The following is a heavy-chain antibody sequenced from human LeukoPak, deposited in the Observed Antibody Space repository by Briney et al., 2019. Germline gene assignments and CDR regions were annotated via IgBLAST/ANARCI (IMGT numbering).Heavy chain of an antibody. Sequence: GGSLRLSCVASGFPFSSYAMSWVRQAPGKGLECVSVISGDGGTTHYADFVKGRFTISRDNSKNTLYLQMNSLRAEDTAVYYCGTVFDHWGPGILVTVSS. J-gene: IGHJ4*02. V-gene: IGHV3-23*01. CDR1: GFPFSSYA. CDR3: GTVFDH. CDR2: ISGDGGTT. D-gene: IGHD1-14*01.